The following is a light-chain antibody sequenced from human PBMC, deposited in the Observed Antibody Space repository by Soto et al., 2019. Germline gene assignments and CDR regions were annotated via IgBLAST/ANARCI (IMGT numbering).Light chain of an antibody. V-gene: IGKV1-39*01. CDR1: QSISSY. Sequence: DIQMTQSPSSVSASVGDRVTITCRASQSISSYLNWYQQKPGKAPKLLIHAASSLHSGVQSTFSGSGSGTDFALTIRSLQPEDFATYYCNQTAANPWTFAQGTKVDIK. CDR2: AAS. CDR3: NQTAANPWT. J-gene: IGKJ1*01.